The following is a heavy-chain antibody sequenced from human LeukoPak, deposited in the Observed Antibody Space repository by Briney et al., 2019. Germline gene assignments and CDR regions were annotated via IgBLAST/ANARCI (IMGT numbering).Heavy chain of an antibody. J-gene: IGHJ3*02. CDR3: ARVGIAAAEGAYDAFDI. CDR1: GYTFTSYY. V-gene: IGHV1-46*01. Sequence: GASVKVSCKASGYTFTSYYMHWVRQAPGQGLEWMGIINPSGGSTSYAQKFQGRVTMTRDTSTSTVYMELGSLRSEDTAVYYCARVGIAAAEGAYDAFDIWGQGTMVTVSS. CDR2: INPSGGST. D-gene: IGHD6-13*01.